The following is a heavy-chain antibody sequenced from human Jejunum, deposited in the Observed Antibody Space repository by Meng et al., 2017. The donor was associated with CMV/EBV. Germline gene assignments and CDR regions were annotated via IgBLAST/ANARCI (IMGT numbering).Heavy chain of an antibody. D-gene: IGHD4-23*01. CDR1: AASISTYY. V-gene: IGHV4-59*01. Sequence: VSAASISTYYWSWIRQPPGKGLAWLGYIYYSGSTNYNPSLKSRVTISLDTSKNQFSLKLSSVTAADTAVYYCARANSGFGGNFDYWGQGTLVTVSS. CDR3: ARANSGFGGNFDY. J-gene: IGHJ4*02. CDR2: IYYSGST.